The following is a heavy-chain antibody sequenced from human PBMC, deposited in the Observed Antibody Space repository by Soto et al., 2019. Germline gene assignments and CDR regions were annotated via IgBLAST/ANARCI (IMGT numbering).Heavy chain of an antibody. CDR3: ARDQRVVVITSDSHAFDI. D-gene: IGHD3-22*01. Sequence: PSVKVSCKASGYTFTSYGISWVRQAPEQGLELMGWISAYNGNTNYAQKLQGRVTMTTDTSTSTAYMELRSLRSDDTAVYYCARDQRVVVITSDSHAFDIWGQGTMVTVSS. CDR2: ISAYNGNT. CDR1: GYTFTSYG. J-gene: IGHJ3*02. V-gene: IGHV1-18*01.